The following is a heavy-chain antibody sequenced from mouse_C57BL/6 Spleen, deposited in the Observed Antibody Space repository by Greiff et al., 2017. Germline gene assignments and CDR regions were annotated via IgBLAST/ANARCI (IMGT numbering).Heavy chain of an antibody. CDR3: ARDYGSSPYFDY. Sequence: VQLQQPGAELVRPGSSVKLSCKASGYTFTSYWMHWVKQRPIQGLEWIGNIDPSDSETHYNQKFKDKATLTVDKSSSTAYMQLSSLTSEDSAVYYCARDYGSSPYFDYWGQGTTLTVSS. J-gene: IGHJ2*01. CDR2: IDPSDSET. V-gene: IGHV1-52*01. CDR1: GYTFTSYW. D-gene: IGHD1-1*01.